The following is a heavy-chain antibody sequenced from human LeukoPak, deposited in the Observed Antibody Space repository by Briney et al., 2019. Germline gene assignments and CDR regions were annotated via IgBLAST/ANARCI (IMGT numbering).Heavy chain of an antibody. Sequence: GGSLRLSCAASGFTFNSHEMHWVRQAPGKGLEWGSAICGSGGSTYYADSVKGRFTISRDNSKNTLYLQMNSLRAEDTAAYYCAKEDDYVWWSYYYWGQGTLVTVSS. CDR3: AKEDDYVWWSYYY. CDR1: GFTFNSHE. V-gene: IGHV3-23*01. J-gene: IGHJ4*02. D-gene: IGHD3-16*01. CDR2: ICGSGGST.